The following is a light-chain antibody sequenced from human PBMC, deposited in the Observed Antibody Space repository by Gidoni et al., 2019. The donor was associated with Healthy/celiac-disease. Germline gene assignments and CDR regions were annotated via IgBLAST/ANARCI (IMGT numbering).Light chain of an antibody. CDR3: QRAT. CDR2: DAS. Sequence: IVLTQSPATLSLSPGERATLSCRASQSVSSYLAWYQQKPGQAPRLLIYDASNRATGIPARFSGSGSGTDFTLTISSLEPEDFAVYYWQRATFGPGTKVDIK. V-gene: IGKV3-11*01. J-gene: IGKJ3*01. CDR1: QSVSSY.